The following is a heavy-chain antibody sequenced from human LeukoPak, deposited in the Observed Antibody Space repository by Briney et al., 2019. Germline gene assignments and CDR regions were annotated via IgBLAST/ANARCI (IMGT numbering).Heavy chain of an antibody. D-gene: IGHD3-3*01. J-gene: IGHJ4*02. V-gene: IGHV3-23*01. Sequence: GGSLRLSCAASGFTFSSYAMSWVRQAPGKGLEWVSAISGSGGSTYYADSVKGRFTISRDNSKNTLYLQMNSLRAEDTAVYYCARDGYYDFWSGYYETNPASSAFDYWGQGTLVTVSS. CDR2: ISGSGGST. CDR3: ARDGYYDFWSGYYETNPASSAFDY. CDR1: GFTFSSYA.